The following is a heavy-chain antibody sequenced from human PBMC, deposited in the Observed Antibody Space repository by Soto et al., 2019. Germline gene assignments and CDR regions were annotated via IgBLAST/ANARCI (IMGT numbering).Heavy chain of an antibody. J-gene: IGHJ4*02. CDR3: ARVRYYGSGSPPFAY. CDR2: INHSGST. CDR1: GGSCSGYY. V-gene: IGHV4-34*01. Sequence: LQLLSVTCAVYGGSCSGYYWSRIRQPPGKGLEWIGEINHSGSTNYNPSLKSRVTISVDTSKNQFSLKLSSVTAADTAVYYCARVRYYGSGSPPFAYWGQGTLVTVSS. D-gene: IGHD3-10*01.